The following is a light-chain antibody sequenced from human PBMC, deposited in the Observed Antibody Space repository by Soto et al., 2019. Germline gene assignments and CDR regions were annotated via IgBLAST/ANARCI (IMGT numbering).Light chain of an antibody. V-gene: IGKV1-39*01. CDR2: AAS. CDR3: QQSYTSPWT. J-gene: IGKJ1*01. CDR1: QSILTY. Sequence: DIQMTQSPSSLSASVGDRVTITCRASQSILTYLNWFQQKPGKAPKLLMYAASSLQGGVPSRFSGSGSGTDFTLTISSLQLEDFATYFCQQSYTSPWTFGQGTKVEIK.